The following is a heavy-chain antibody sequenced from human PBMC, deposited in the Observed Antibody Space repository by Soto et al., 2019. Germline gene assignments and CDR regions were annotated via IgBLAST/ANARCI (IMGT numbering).Heavy chain of an antibody. CDR1: GDSISSHY. Sequence: PSETLSLTCTVSGDSISSHYWSWIRQPPGKGLEWIGYIYYSGSTNYNPSLKSRVTMSVDTSKNQFSLKMTSVTAADTAVYYCARGSRPNMVRGVKFDYWGQGTLVTVSS. D-gene: IGHD3-10*01. CDR2: IYYSGST. J-gene: IGHJ4*02. CDR3: ARGSRPNMVRGVKFDY. V-gene: IGHV4-59*11.